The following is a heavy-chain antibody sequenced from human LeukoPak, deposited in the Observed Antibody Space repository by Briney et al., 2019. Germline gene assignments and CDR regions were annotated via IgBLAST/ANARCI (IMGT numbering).Heavy chain of an antibody. D-gene: IGHD1-26*01. J-gene: IGHJ4*02. V-gene: IGHV3-21*01. CDR2: ISSSSSYI. CDR1: GFTFSSYS. Sequence: GGSLRLSCAASGFTFSSYSMNWVRQAPGKGLEWVSSISSSSSYIYYADSVKGRFTISRDNAKNSLYLQMNSLRAEDTAVYYCARGREGNEYFDYWGQGTLVTVSS. CDR3: ARGREGNEYFDY.